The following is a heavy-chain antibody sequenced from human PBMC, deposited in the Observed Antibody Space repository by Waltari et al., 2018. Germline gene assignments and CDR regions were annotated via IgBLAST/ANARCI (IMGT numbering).Heavy chain of an antibody. CDR1: GITFSNYA. Sequence: EVQLLESGGDLVQPGGSLRLPCAASGITFSNYAINWVRLAPGTGLEWVSAITVGDDTYYADSVKGRFTISRDTSKDTVHLQMNGLRAEDTAVYYCATPFYNWDDPLHSWGQGTLVTVSS. CDR3: ATPFYNWDDPLHS. D-gene: IGHD1-20*01. CDR2: ITVGDDT. J-gene: IGHJ4*02. V-gene: IGHV3-23*01.